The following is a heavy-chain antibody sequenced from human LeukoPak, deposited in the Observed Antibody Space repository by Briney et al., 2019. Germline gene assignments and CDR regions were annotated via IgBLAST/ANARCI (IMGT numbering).Heavy chain of an antibody. J-gene: IGHJ4*02. CDR3: ARLPGYCSSTSCSSPLDY. CDR2: IYPGDSDT. Sequence: GESLKISCKGSGYSFTSYWIGWVRRMPGKGLEWMGIIYPGDSDTRYSPSFQGQVTISADKSISTAYLQWSSLKASDTAMYYCARLPGYCSSTSCSSPLDYWGQGTLVTVSS. D-gene: IGHD2-2*01. CDR1: GYSFTSYW. V-gene: IGHV5-51*01.